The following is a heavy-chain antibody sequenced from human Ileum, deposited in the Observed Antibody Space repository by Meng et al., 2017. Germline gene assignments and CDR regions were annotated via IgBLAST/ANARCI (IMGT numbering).Heavy chain of an antibody. CDR1: GVTFSSYA. J-gene: IGHJ4*02. Sequence: EVQRLESGGGLVQPGGSLRLSCAASGVTFSSYAMSWVRQAPGKGLEWVSAISGSGGSTYYADSVKGRFTISRDNSKNTLYLQMNSLRAEDTAVYYCAKDTYYYDSSGYPTFDYWGQGTLVTVSS. CDR3: AKDTYYYDSSGYPTFDY. V-gene: IGHV3-23*01. D-gene: IGHD3-22*01. CDR2: ISGSGGST.